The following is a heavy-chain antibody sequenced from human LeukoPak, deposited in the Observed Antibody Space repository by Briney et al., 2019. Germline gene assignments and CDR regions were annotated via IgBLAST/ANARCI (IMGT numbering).Heavy chain of an antibody. J-gene: IGHJ3*02. CDR2: LYYSGST. V-gene: IGHV4-34*01. Sequence: PSETLSLTCAVYGGSFSGYYWSWIRQPPGKGLEWIGSLYYSGSTYYNPSLKSRVTISVDTSKNQFSLKLSSVTAADTALYYCARWEESDAFDIWGQGTMVTVSS. CDR3: ARWEESDAFDI. CDR1: GGSFSGYY. D-gene: IGHD1-26*01.